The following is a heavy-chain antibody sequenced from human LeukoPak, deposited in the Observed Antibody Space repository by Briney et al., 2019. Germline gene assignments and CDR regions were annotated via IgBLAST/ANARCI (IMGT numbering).Heavy chain of an antibody. CDR2: INPANDNI. V-gene: IGHV1-3*01. J-gene: IGHJ4*02. Sequence: ASVKVSCKASGYSFRTYAMHWVRQAPVQSPEWMGWINPANDNIKYSENFQGRVTITKDTSASTVYMELSTLRSEDTAVYYCAREQSGDGYAGDYWGQGTLVTVSS. D-gene: IGHD5-24*01. CDR3: AREQSGDGYAGDY. CDR1: GYSFRTYA.